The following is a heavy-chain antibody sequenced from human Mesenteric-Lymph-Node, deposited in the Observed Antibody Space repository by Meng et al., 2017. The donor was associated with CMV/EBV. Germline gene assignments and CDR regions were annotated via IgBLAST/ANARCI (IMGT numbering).Heavy chain of an antibody. J-gene: IGHJ4*02. CDR1: GGSVSSGNDF. CDR2: IYHTGST. V-gene: IGHV4-61*01. Sequence: LTGAVCGGSVSSGNDFWSWIRQPTGKGLEWIGCIYHTGSTNYNPSLKSRVTISVDTSKNQFSLKLSSVTAADTAVYYCARHRGDLFYWGQGTLVTVSS. CDR3: ARHRGDLFY. D-gene: IGHD3-10*01.